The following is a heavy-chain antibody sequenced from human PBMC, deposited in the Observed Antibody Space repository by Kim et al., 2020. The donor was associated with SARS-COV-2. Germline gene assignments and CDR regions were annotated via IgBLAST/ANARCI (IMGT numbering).Heavy chain of an antibody. V-gene: IGHV3-23*01. CDR3: ARVYYVIDY. D-gene: IGHD3-10*01. Sequence: GGSLRLSCAASGFTFNKYAMSWVRQGPGKGLEWVSAISRTGDASDYADSVRGRFTISRDSSKNTLYLQMNSVRAEDSALYYCARVYYVIDYWGQGTQDT. J-gene: IGHJ4*02. CDR1: GFTFNKYA. CDR2: ISRTGDAS.